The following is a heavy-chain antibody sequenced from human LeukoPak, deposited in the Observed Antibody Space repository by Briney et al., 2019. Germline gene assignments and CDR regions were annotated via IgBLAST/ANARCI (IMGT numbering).Heavy chain of an antibody. J-gene: IGHJ3*01. V-gene: IGHV3-15*07. Sequence: GGSLRLSCAASGFTFKNAYMNRVRQAPGKGLEWVGRLKTRDDGGIVDYAAPVKGRFTISRDDSKNTLYLQTNSLKTEDTAVYYCTTDRSAAVHLHAFDLWGQGTKVTVSS. CDR2: LKTRDDGGIV. CDR1: GFTFKNAY. CDR3: TTDRSAAVHLHAFDL. D-gene: IGHD6-13*01.